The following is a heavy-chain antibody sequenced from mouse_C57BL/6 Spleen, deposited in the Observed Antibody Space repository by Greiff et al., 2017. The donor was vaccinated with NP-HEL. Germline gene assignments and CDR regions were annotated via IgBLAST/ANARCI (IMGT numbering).Heavy chain of an antibody. CDR2: IDPEDGDT. CDR1: GFNIKDYY. Sequence: EVQLQQSGAELVRPGASVKLSCTASGFNIKDYYMHWVKQRPEQGLEWIGRIDPEDGDTEYAPKFQGKATMTADTSSNTAYLQLSSLTSEDTAVYYCTNTDSTLAWFAYWGQGTLVTVSA. V-gene: IGHV14-1*01. D-gene: IGHD2-1*01. J-gene: IGHJ3*01. CDR3: TNTDSTLAWFAY.